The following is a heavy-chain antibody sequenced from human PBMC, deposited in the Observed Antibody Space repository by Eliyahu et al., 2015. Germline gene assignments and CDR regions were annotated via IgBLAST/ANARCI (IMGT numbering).Heavy chain of an antibody. J-gene: IGHJ4*02. Sequence: QLQLQESGPGLVKPSETLSLTCTVXGXSISXSSXXWGXIRQPPGKGLEWIGSIYYSGSTYYXPSLKSRVTISVDTSKNQFSLKLSSVTAADTAVYYCARHVKGAVAGLASFDYWGQGTLVTVSS. CDR3: ARHVKGAVAGLASFDY. V-gene: IGHV4-39*01. CDR2: IYYSGST. CDR1: GXSISXSSXX. D-gene: IGHD6-19*01.